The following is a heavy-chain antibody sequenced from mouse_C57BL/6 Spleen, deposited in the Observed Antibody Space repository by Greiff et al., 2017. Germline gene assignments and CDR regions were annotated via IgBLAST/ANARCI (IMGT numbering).Heavy chain of an antibody. CDR1: GFTFSSYA. J-gene: IGHJ4*01. V-gene: IGHV5-4*01. CDR2: ISDGGSYT. D-gene: IGHD1-1*01. CDR3: ARDDDYGSSYRYYYAMDY. Sequence: DVKLVESGGGLVKPGGSLKLSCAASGFTFSSYAMSWVRQTPEKRLEWVATISDGGSYTYYPDNVKGRVTISRDNAKNNLYLQMGHLKSEFTAMYYCARDDDYGSSYRYYYAMDYWGQGTSVTVSS.